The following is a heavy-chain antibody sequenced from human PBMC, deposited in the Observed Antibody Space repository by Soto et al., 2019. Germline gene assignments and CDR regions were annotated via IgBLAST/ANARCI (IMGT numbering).Heavy chain of an antibody. CDR3: ARDYDGFDY. CDR1: SVSITSSNW. Sequence: SETLSLTCDVSSVSITSSNWWTWVRQPPGKGLEWLGKISHSGTVNYNATLRSRATISVDKPKNQLSLKLMSVTAADTAVYYCARDYDGFDYWGPGILVTVSS. V-gene: IGHV4-4*02. D-gene: IGHD3-16*01. J-gene: IGHJ4*02. CDR2: ISHSGTV.